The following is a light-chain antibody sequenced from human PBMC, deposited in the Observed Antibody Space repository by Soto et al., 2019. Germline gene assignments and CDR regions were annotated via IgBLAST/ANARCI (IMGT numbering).Light chain of an antibody. V-gene: IGKV3-15*01. CDR1: QSVSIN. CDR2: GAS. J-gene: IGKJ5*01. CDR3: QQYNSYPIT. Sequence: EIVMTQSPATLSVSPGERATLSCRASQSVSINLAWYQQKPGQAPRLLIYGASTRATGIPARFSGSGSGTEFALTISSLQPEDFATYYCQQYNSYPITFGQGTRLEI.